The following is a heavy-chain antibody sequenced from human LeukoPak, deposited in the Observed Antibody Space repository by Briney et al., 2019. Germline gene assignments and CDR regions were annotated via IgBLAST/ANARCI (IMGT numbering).Heavy chain of an antibody. CDR1: GFTFDDYA. V-gene: IGHV3-43*02. J-gene: IGHJ6*02. Sequence: GGSLRLSCAASGFTFDDYAMHWVRQAPGKGLEWVSLISGDGGATYYADSAKGRFTISRDNSKNSLYLQMNSLRTEDTALYSCAKDRGSYYFYGMDVWGQGTTVTVSS. CDR2: ISGDGGAT. CDR3: AKDRGSYYFYGMDV. D-gene: IGHD3-10*01.